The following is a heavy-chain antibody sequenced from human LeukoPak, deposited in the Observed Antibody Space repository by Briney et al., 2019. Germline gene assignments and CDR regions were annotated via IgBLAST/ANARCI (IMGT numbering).Heavy chain of an antibody. CDR2: ISGSGGST. J-gene: IGHJ4*02. V-gene: IGHV3-23*01. CDR1: GCTFSSYS. Sequence: GGSLRLSCAASGCTFSSYSMSWIRQAPGKGLEWVSAISGSGGSTYYADAVKGLFTISRDNSENTLNLQMNSLRAEDTAVYYCAKLISPYDYWGQGILVTVSS. CDR3: AKLISPYDY.